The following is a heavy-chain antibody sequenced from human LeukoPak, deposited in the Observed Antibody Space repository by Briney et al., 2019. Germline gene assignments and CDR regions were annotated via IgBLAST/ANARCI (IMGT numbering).Heavy chain of an antibody. Sequence: PGRSLRLSCAASGFTFSSYAMHWVRQAPGKGLEWVAFIRYDGINKDYADSVKGRFTFSRDSSKNTLYLQMSSLRTEDTAVYYCAKDMGSHGSGSYYAFDIWGQGTMVTVSS. CDR1: GFTFSSYA. CDR3: AKDMGSHGSGSYYAFDI. J-gene: IGHJ3*02. CDR2: IRYDGINK. D-gene: IGHD3-10*01. V-gene: IGHV3-30*02.